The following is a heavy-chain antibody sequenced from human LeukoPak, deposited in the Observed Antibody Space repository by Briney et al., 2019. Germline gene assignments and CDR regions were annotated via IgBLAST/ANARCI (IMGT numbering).Heavy chain of an antibody. CDR3: ARGGWCSGGSCYSGLVYFDY. CDR2: IYYTGST. Sequence: PSETLSLTCTVSGGSISSYYWSWIRQPPGKGLEWIGYIYYTGSTNYNPSLKSRVTISVDTSKNQFSLKLRSVTAADTAVYYCARGGWCSGGSCYSGLVYFDYWGQGTLVTVSS. J-gene: IGHJ4*02. V-gene: IGHV4-59*08. D-gene: IGHD2-15*01. CDR1: GGSISSYY.